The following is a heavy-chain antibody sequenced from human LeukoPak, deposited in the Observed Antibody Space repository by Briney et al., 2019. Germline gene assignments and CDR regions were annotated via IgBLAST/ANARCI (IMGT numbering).Heavy chain of an antibody. Sequence: PSETLSLTCTVSGGSLSSSSDYWGWGRQPPGKWLEWIGSTYDSGSTYYNPSRRSTITIPADPTKTLFSPKLTSVTDAATAVYYCATISRHFDVWGQGLLVTVSS. CDR2: TYDSGST. V-gene: IGHV4-39*01. CDR1: GGSLSSSSDY. D-gene: IGHD2-21*01. J-gene: IGHJ5*02. CDR3: ATISRHFDV.